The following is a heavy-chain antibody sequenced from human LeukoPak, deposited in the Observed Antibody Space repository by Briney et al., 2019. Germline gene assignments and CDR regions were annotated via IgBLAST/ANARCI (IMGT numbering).Heavy chain of an antibody. CDR2: IYSAGST. J-gene: IGHJ4*02. D-gene: IGHD6-19*01. CDR3: ATSKYSSGWYYFEY. Sequence: PGGSLRLSCAASGITVSSNFMTWVRQAPGKGLEWVSVIYSAGSTDYADSVKGRFTISSDSSKITLYLQMNSLRAEDTAVYYCATSKYSSGWYYFEYWGQGTLVTVSS. V-gene: IGHV3-66*01. CDR1: GITVSSNF.